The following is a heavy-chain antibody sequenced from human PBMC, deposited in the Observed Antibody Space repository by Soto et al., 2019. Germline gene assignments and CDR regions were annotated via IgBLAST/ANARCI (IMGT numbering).Heavy chain of an antibody. V-gene: IGHV3-43D*04. J-gene: IGHJ6*02. Sequence: GGSLRLSCAASGFTLDDYAMHWVRQAPGEGLEWVSLISWDGGSTYYADSVKCRFTISRDNSKNSLYLQMNCLIAEGTVLYYCAKDIYSSSWSPADYYHYGMDVWGQGTTVTVSS. CDR3: AKDIYSSSWSPADYYHYGMDV. CDR2: ISWDGGST. D-gene: IGHD6-13*01. CDR1: GFTLDDYA.